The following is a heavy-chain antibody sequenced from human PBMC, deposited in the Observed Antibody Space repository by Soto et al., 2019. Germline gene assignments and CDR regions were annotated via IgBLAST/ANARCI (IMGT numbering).Heavy chain of an antibody. Sequence: SSETLSLTCTVSGGSISSYYWSWIRQPPGKGLEWIGYIYYSGSTNYNPSLKSRVTISVDTSKNQFSLKLSSVTAADTAVYYCARSPVSGYYYSLFDYWGQGTLVTVSS. CDR1: GGSISSYY. CDR3: ARSPVSGYYYSLFDY. J-gene: IGHJ4*02. D-gene: IGHD3-22*01. V-gene: IGHV4-59*01. CDR2: IYYSGST.